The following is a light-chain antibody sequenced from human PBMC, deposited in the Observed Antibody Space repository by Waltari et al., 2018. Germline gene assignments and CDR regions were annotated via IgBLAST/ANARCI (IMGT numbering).Light chain of an antibody. CDR1: SSNIGSNF. CDR2: RNN. CDR3: AAWDDSLYEV. Sequence: QSVLTQPPSASGTPGQTVNIACSGSSSNIGSNFVYWYQQLPGTAPKLLIYRNNQRPSGVPYRFSGSKSGTSASLAISGLRSEDEADYYCAAWDDSLYEVFGGGTKLTVL. V-gene: IGLV1-47*01. J-gene: IGLJ3*02.